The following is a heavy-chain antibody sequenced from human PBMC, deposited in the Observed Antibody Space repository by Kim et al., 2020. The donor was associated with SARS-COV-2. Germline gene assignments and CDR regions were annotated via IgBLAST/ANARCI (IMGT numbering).Heavy chain of an antibody. J-gene: IGHJ6*02. CDR3: ARKPSDYYYYGMDV. CDR2: IWYDGSNK. Sequence: GGSLRLSCAASGFTFSSYGMHWVRQAPGKGLEWVAVIWYDGSNKYYADSVKGRFTISRDNSKNTLYLQMNSLRAEDTAVYYCARKPSDYYYYGMDVWGQGTTVTVSS. V-gene: IGHV3-33*01. CDR1: GFTFSSYG.